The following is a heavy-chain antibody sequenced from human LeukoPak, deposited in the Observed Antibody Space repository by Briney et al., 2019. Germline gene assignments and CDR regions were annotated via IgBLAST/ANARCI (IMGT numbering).Heavy chain of an antibody. V-gene: IGHV4-59*08. D-gene: IGHD1-1*01. CDR2: IYYSGST. CDR1: GGSISSYY. CDR3: ARGYNWNYYYGMDV. Sequence: SDTLSLTCTVSGGSISSYYWSWLRQPPGKGLERIGYIYYSGSTNSNPSLKSRVTISVDTSKNQFSLKLSSVTAADTAVYYCARGYNWNYYYGMDVWGQGTTVTVSS. J-gene: IGHJ6*02.